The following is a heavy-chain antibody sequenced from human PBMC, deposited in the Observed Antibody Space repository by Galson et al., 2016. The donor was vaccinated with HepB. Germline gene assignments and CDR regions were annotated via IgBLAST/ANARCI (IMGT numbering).Heavy chain of an antibody. D-gene: IGHD1-26*01. CDR2: TTNKANSYTT. CDR3: AAEGAARYRED. CDR1: GITFSDHY. V-gene: IGHV3-72*01. J-gene: IGHJ4*02. Sequence: SLRLSCAASGITFSDHYIDWVRQAPGKGLEWIVRTTNKANSYTTQYAASVKGRFTMSRDDSKNLLYLQMNSLRSEDTAMYYWAAEGAARYREDWGQGTLVTFSS.